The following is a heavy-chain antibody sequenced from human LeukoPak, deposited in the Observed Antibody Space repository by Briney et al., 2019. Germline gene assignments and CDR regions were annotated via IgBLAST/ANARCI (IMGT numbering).Heavy chain of an antibody. V-gene: IGHV3-21*01. Sequence: GGSLRLSCAASGFTFSSYSMNWVRQALGKGLEWVSSISSSSSYIYYADSVKGRFTISRDNAKNSLYLQMNSLRAEDTAVYYCARDRSSSSSRANYWGQGTLVTVSS. CDR3: ARDRSSSSSRANY. D-gene: IGHD6-6*01. CDR2: ISSSSSYI. CDR1: GFTFSSYS. J-gene: IGHJ4*02.